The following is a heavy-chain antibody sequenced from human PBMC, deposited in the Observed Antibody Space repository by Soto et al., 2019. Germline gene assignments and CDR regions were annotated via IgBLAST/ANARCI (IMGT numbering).Heavy chain of an antibody. CDR1: GGSISSSSYY. J-gene: IGHJ4*02. CDR3: ATSVGATYGDYGGGFNN. D-gene: IGHD4-17*01. V-gene: IGHV4-39*01. Sequence: SETLSLTCTVSGGSISSSSYYWGWVRQPPGKGLEWIGSIYYSGSTYYNPSLKSRATISVDTSKNQFSLKLSSVTAADTAVYYCATSVGATYGDYGGGFNNWGQGTLVTV. CDR2: IYYSGST.